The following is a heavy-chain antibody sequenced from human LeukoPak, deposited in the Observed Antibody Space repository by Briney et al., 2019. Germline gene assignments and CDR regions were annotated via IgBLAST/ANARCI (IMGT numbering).Heavy chain of an antibody. CDR1: GFTFSSYA. Sequence: PGGSLRLSCAASGFTFSSYAMHWVRQAPGKGLEWVAVISYGGNNKYYADSVRGRFTISRDNSKNTLYLQMNSLRAEDTAVYYCAELGITMIGGVWGKGTTVTISS. V-gene: IGHV3-30*04. J-gene: IGHJ6*04. D-gene: IGHD3-10*02. CDR3: AELGITMIGGV. CDR2: ISYGGNNK.